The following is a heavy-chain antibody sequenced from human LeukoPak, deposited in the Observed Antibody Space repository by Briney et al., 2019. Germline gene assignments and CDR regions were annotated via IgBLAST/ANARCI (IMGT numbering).Heavy chain of an antibody. CDR3: ARNHPRSDFWSGYYPLDY. D-gene: IGHD3-3*01. Sequence: GGSLRLSCAASGFTFSDYYMSWIRQAPGKGLEWVSYISSSGSTIYYADSVNGRFTISRDNAKNSLYLQMNSLRAEDTAVYYCARNHPRSDFWSGYYPLDYWGQGTLVTVSS. J-gene: IGHJ4*02. CDR1: GFTFSDYY. V-gene: IGHV3-11*01. CDR2: ISSSGSTI.